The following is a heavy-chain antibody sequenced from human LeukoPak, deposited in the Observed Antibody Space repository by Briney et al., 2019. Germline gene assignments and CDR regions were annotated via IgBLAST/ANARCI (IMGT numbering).Heavy chain of an antibody. J-gene: IGHJ6*02. CDR2: ISYDGSNK. V-gene: IGHV3-30-3*01. Sequence: GRSLGLSCAASGFTFSSYAMHWVRQAPGKGLEWVAVISYDGSNKYYADSVKGRFTISRDNSKNTLYLQMNSLRAEDTAVYYCARSHCGGDCYKPYYYYGVDVWGQGTTVTVSS. D-gene: IGHD2-21*02. CDR1: GFTFSSYA. CDR3: ARSHCGGDCYKPYYYYGVDV.